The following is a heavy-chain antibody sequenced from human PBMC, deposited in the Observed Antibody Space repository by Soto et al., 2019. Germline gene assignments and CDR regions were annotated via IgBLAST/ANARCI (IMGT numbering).Heavy chain of an antibody. CDR1: GYTFTNYW. CDR3: ARHKVQWLSNSYPMDV. CDR2: VDPSDSYS. D-gene: IGHD3-22*01. Sequence: EVQLVQSGAEVKKSGESLRISCKGSGYTFTNYWITWVRQMPGKGLEWMGKVDPSDSYSYYSPSLQGHVTFSADKSISTAYLQWSSLKASDTAIYYCARHKVQWLSNSYPMDVWGQGTTVTVSS. V-gene: IGHV5-10-1*03. J-gene: IGHJ6*02.